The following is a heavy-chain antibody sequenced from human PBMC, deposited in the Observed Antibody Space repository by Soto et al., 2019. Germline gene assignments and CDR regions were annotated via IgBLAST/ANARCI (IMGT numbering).Heavy chain of an antibody. CDR3: ARSSQSWYFDL. CDR2: ISLSGGT. J-gene: IGHJ2*01. D-gene: IGHD4-4*01. CDR1: GGPMSSGGHY. V-gene: IGHV4-31*03. Sequence: ASETLSLTCTVSGGPMSSGGHYWSWIRRHPRKGLEWIGYISLSGGTYYNPSLKSRVTISGDPSKNHFSLNLTSLTAADTAVYYCARSSQSWYFDLWGRGTRVTVSS.